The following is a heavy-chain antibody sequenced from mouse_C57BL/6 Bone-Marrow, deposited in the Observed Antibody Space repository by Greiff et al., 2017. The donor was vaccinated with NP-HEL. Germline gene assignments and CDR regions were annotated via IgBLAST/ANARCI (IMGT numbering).Heavy chain of an antibody. Sequence: EAGGGLVQPKGSLKLSCAASGFTFNTYAMHWVRQAPGKGLEWVARIRSKSSNYATYYADSVKDRFTISRDDSQSMLYMQMNNLKTEDTAMYYCVRDKYYGSSSWALYFDVWGTGTTVTVSS. D-gene: IGHD1-1*01. CDR2: IRSKSSNYAT. J-gene: IGHJ1*03. CDR3: VRDKYYGSSSWALYFDV. CDR1: GFTFNTYA. V-gene: IGHV10-3*01.